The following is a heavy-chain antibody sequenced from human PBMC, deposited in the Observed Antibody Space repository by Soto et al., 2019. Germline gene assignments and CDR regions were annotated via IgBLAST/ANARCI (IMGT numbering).Heavy chain of an antibody. Sequence: QVQLVQSGAEVKKPGSSVKVSCKASGGTFSSYTISWVRQAPGQGLEWMGGIIPILGIANYAQKFQGRVTITADKTTSTAYMELSSLRSEDTAVYYCARGRGSCSSASCYLPFDYWGQGTLVTVSS. D-gene: IGHD2-2*01. CDR1: GGTFSSYT. V-gene: IGHV1-69*02. J-gene: IGHJ4*02. CDR3: ARGRGSCSSASCYLPFDY. CDR2: IIPILGIA.